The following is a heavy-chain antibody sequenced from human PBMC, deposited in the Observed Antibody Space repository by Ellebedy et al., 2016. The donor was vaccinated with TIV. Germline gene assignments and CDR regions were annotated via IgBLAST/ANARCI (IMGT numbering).Heavy chain of an antibody. CDR3: AVGKKDYFGSGTSFYYYYAIDV. CDR2: IIPISGTT. Sequence: AASVKVSCKASGGTFSSSAIGWVRQAPGQGLEWMGGIIPISGTTTYARKFQGRVTITADEPTSTAYMELSSLRSGDTAVYYCAVGKKDYFGSGTSFYYYYAIDVWGQGTTVTVSS. CDR1: GGTFSSSA. D-gene: IGHD3-10*01. V-gene: IGHV1-69*13. J-gene: IGHJ6*02.